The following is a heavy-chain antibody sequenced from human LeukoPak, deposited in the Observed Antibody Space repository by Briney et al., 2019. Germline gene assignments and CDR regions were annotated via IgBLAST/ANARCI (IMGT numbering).Heavy chain of an antibody. Sequence: GGSLRLSCAASGFTFSSYAMSWVRQAPGKGLEWVSAISGSGGSTCYADSVKGRFTISRDNSKNTLYLQMNSLRAEDTAVYYCAKVGPHVLRYFDWLPLSYYFDYWGQGTLVTVSS. CDR1: GFTFSSYA. D-gene: IGHD3-9*01. CDR2: ISGSGGST. J-gene: IGHJ4*02. CDR3: AKVGPHVLRYFDWLPLSYYFDY. V-gene: IGHV3-23*01.